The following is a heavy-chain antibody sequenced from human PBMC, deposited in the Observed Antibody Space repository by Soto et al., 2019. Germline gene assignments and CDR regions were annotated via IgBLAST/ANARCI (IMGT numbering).Heavy chain of an antibody. Sequence: SETLSLTCAVSGGSISSTNWWSSVRQPPGKGLEWIGEIYHSGSTNYNPSLKSRVTISVDKSKNQFSLKLSSVTAADTAVYYCASLGTTGTTFDYWGQGTLVTVSS. J-gene: IGHJ4*02. V-gene: IGHV4-4*02. D-gene: IGHD4-4*01. CDR3: ASLGTTGTTFDY. CDR1: GGSISSTNW. CDR2: IYHSGST.